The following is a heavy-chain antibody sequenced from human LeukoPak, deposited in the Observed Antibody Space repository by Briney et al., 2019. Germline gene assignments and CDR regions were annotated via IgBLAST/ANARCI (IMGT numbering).Heavy chain of an antibody. Sequence: GGSLRLSCAASGFTFSSYWMSWVRQAPGKGLEWVANIKQDGSEKYYVDSVKGRFTISRDNAKNSLYLQMNSLRAEDTAVYYCARDEGSGWYYYYYYYMDVWGKGTTVTVSS. CDR3: ARDEGSGWYYYYYYYMDV. CDR2: IKQDGSEK. CDR1: GFTFSSYW. V-gene: IGHV3-7*01. J-gene: IGHJ6*03. D-gene: IGHD6-19*01.